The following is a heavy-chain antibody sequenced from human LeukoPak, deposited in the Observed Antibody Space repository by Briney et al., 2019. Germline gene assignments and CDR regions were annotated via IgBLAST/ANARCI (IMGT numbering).Heavy chain of an antibody. CDR1: GFTLSSYW. CDR3: ASGAPTVRGGMIRPVFDI. Sequence: GGSLRLSCAASGFTLSSYWMHWVRQAPGKGLVWVSRINSDGSSTSYADSVKGRFTISRDNAKNTLYLQMNSLRAEDTAVYYCASGAPTVRGGMIRPVFDIWGQGTMVTVA. J-gene: IGHJ3*02. V-gene: IGHV3-74*01. CDR2: INSDGSST. D-gene: IGHD4-17*01.